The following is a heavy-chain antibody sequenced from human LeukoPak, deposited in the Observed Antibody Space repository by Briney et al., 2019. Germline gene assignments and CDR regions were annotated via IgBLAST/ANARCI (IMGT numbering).Heavy chain of an antibody. V-gene: IGHV1-69*01. D-gene: IGHD5-18*01. CDR3: ARIGLWYAFDI. CDR2: IIPILGTA. J-gene: IGHJ3*02. Sequence: GASVKVSCKASGGTFSSYAISWVRQAPGQGLEWMGGIIPILGTANYAQKFQGRVTITADESTSTAYMELSSLRSEDTAVYYCARIGLWYAFDIWGQGTMVTVSS. CDR1: GGTFSSYA.